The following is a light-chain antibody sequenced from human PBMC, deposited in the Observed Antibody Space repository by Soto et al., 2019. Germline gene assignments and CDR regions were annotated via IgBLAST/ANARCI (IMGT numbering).Light chain of an antibody. CDR3: QQTHYLPLT. J-gene: IGKJ4*01. CDR2: ATS. V-gene: IGKV1D-12*01. Sequence: DIQMTQSPSSVSASVGDTVTITCRASQGIYSRLAWYQHEPWQAPELLLYATSTLQNGVPSRFSGSGFGTDFTLSISSLQPEDCASYFCQQTHYLPLTSGGGHKV. CDR1: QGIYSR.